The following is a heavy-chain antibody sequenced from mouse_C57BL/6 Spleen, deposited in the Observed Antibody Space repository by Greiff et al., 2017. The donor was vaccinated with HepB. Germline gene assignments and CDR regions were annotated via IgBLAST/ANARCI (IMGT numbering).Heavy chain of an antibody. D-gene: IGHD2-4*01. J-gene: IGHJ3*01. Sequence: VQLQQSGAELVRPGTSVKVSCKASGYAFTNYLIEWVKQRPGQGLEWIGVINPGSGGTNYNEKFKGKATLTADKSSSTAYMQLSSLPSEDSAVYFCAIEGDDYDEVAYWGQGTLVTVSA. CDR1: GYAFTNYL. CDR3: AIEGDDYDEVAY. V-gene: IGHV1-54*01. CDR2: INPGSGGT.